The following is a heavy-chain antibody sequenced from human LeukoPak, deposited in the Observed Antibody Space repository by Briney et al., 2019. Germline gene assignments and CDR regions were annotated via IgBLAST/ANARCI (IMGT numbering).Heavy chain of an antibody. CDR2: INPNNGDT. J-gene: IGHJ4*02. D-gene: IGHD6-19*01. Sequence: ASVKVSCKASGYTFTGYYMQWVRQASGQGLEWMGWINPNNGDTNYAQKLQGRVTMTTDTSTSTAYMELRSLRSDDTAVYYCARGGDSSGWYSFESFDYWGQGTLVTVSS. V-gene: IGHV1-18*04. CDR3: ARGGDSSGWYSFESFDY. CDR1: GYTFTGYY.